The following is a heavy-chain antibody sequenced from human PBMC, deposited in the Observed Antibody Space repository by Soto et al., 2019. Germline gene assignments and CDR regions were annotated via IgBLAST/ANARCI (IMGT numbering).Heavy chain of an antibody. CDR3: AREGYDFWSDLYAFDI. Sequence: QVQLVESGGGVVQPGRSLRLSCAASGFTFSSYAMHWVRQAPGKGLEWVAVISYDGSNKYYADSVKGRFTISRDNYKNTLYLQMNSLRAEDTAVYYCAREGYDFWSDLYAFDIWGQGTMVTVSS. J-gene: IGHJ3*02. CDR2: ISYDGSNK. D-gene: IGHD3-3*01. CDR1: GFTFSSYA. V-gene: IGHV3-30-3*01.